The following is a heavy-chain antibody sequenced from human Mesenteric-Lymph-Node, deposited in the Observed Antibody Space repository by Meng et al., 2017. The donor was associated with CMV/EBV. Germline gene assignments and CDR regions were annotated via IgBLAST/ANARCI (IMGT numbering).Heavy chain of an antibody. Sequence: SETLSLTCTVSGGSISSSSYYWGWIRQPPGKGLEWIGSIYYSGSTYYNPSLKSRVTISVDTSKNQFSLKLSSVTAADTAVYYCARVRYSGSYYGLANWFDPWGQGTLVTVSS. CDR3: ARVRYSGSYYGLANWFDP. D-gene: IGHD1-26*01. CDR1: GGSISSSSYY. J-gene: IGHJ5*02. CDR2: IYYSGST. V-gene: IGHV4-39*07.